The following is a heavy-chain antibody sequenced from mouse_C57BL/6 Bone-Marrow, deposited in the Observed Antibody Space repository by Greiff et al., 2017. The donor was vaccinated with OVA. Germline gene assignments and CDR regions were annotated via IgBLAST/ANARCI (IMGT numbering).Heavy chain of an antibody. J-gene: IGHJ4*01. CDR3: TRGYSNYYAMDY. Sequence: VQLQQSGAELVRPGASVTLSCKASGYTFTDYEMHWVKQTPVHGLEWIGAIDPETGGTAYNQKFKGKAILTADKPSSTAYMELRSLTSEDSAVYYCTRGYSNYYAMDYGGQGTSVTVSS. CDR2: IDPETGGT. CDR1: GYTFTDYE. V-gene: IGHV1-15*01. D-gene: IGHD2-5*01.